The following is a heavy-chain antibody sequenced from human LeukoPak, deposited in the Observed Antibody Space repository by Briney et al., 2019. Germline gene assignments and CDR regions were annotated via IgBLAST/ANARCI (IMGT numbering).Heavy chain of an antibody. CDR1: GGTFSSYA. V-gene: IGHV1-69*05. J-gene: IGHJ4*02. CDR3: ARETYYYDSSGYYKVYYFDY. Sequence: ASVTVSCKASGGTFSSYAISWVRQAPGQGLEWMGRIIPIFGTANYAQKFQGRVTITTDESTSTAYMELSSLRSEDTAVYYCARETYYYDSSGYYKVYYFDYWGQGTLVTVSS. CDR2: IIPIFGTA. D-gene: IGHD3-22*01.